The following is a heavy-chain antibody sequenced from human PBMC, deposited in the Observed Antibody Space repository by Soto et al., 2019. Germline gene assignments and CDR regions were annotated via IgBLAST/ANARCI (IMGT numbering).Heavy chain of an antibody. Sequence: QVQLQESGPGLVKPSQTLSLTCTVSGGSISSGDYYWSWIRQPPGKGLEWIGYIYYSGSTYYNPSRKSRVXXXVXXSKNLFSLKLSSVTAAATAVYYCARERPDGSRLAPWGQGTLGTVSS. CDR3: ARERPDGSRLAP. V-gene: IGHV4-30-4*01. CDR2: IYYSGST. J-gene: IGHJ5*02. D-gene: IGHD6-13*01. CDR1: GGSISSGDYY.